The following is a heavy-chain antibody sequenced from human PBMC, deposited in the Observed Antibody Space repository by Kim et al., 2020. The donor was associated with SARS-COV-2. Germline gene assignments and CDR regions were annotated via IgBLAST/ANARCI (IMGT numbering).Heavy chain of an antibody. J-gene: IGHJ6*02. V-gene: IGHV3-53*01. CDR2: IYSGGST. Sequence: GGSLRLSCAASGFTVSSNYMSWVRQAPGKGLEWVSVIYSGGSTYYADSVKGRFTISRDNSKNTLYLQMNSLRAEDTAVYYCARAPGYYGDYDGDGYYGMDVWGQGTTVTVSS. D-gene: IGHD4-17*01. CDR3: ARAPGYYGDYDGDGYYGMDV. CDR1: GFTVSSNY.